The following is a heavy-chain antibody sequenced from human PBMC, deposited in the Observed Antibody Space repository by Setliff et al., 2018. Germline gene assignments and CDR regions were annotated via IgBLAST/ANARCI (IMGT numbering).Heavy chain of an antibody. Sequence: GGSLRLSCAASGFTFDDYAMHWVRQAPGKGLEWVSLISWDGGSTYYADSVKGRFTISRDNSKTSLYLQMNSLRAEDTAVYYCARDSVLRYFDWLLYTPDAFDIWGQGTMVTVSS. V-gene: IGHV3-43D*04. CDR1: GFTFDDYA. CDR3: ARDSVLRYFDWLLYTPDAFDI. CDR2: ISWDGGST. D-gene: IGHD3-9*01. J-gene: IGHJ3*02.